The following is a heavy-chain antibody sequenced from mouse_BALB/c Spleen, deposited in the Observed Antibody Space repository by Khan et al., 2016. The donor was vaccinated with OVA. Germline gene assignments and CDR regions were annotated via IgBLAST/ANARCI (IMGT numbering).Heavy chain of an antibody. J-gene: IGHJ2*01. CDR2: INTETGEP. Sequence: QIQLVQSGPELKKPGETVKISCKASDYTFSDYSMHWVKQAPGKGLKWMGWINTETGEPTYADDFKGRFAFSLETSASTAYLQINNLKNEDTATYCCARSGSYDGFDYWGQGTTLTVSS. CDR1: DYTFSDYS. V-gene: IGHV9-2-1*01. CDR3: ARSGSYDGFDY. D-gene: IGHD2-12*01.